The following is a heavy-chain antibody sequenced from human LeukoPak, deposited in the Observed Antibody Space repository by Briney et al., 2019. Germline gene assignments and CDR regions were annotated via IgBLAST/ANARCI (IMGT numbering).Heavy chain of an antibody. D-gene: IGHD5-12*01. J-gene: IGHJ4*02. CDR3: ARDLRGYSGFVDY. CDR2: ISSSSSYI. Sequence: GGSLRLSCAASGFTFSSYSMNWVRQAPGKGLEWVSSISSSSSYIYYADSVEGRFTISRDNAKNSLYLQMNSLRAEDTAVYYCARDLRGYSGFVDYWGQGTLVTVSS. CDR1: GFTFSSYS. V-gene: IGHV3-21*01.